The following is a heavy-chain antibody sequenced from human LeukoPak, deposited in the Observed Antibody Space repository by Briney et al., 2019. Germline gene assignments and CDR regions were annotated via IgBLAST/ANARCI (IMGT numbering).Heavy chain of an antibody. V-gene: IGHV1-2*06. CDR3: ARVYYYGSGSYYNVNPYYFDY. CDR1: GYTFTGYY. Sequence: ASVKVSCKASGYTFTGYYMHWVRQAPGQGLEWMGRINPNSGGTNYAQKCQGRVTMTRDTAISTAYMELSRLRSDDTAVYYCARVYYYGSGSYYNVNPYYFDYWGQGTLVTVSS. CDR2: INPNSGGT. J-gene: IGHJ4*02. D-gene: IGHD3-10*01.